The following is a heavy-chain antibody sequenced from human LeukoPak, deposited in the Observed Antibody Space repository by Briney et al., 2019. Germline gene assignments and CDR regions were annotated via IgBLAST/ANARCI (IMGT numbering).Heavy chain of an antibody. CDR2: IIPILGIA. J-gene: IGHJ4*02. V-gene: IGHV1-69*04. CDR1: GGTFSSYA. D-gene: IGHD5-24*01. Sequence: SVKVSCKASGGTFSSYAIIWVRQAPGQGLEWMGRIIPILGIANYAQKFQGRVTITADKSTSTAYMELSSLRSEDTAVYYCARARPPGRWLQPNFDYWGQGTLVTVSS. CDR3: ARARPPGRWLQPNFDY.